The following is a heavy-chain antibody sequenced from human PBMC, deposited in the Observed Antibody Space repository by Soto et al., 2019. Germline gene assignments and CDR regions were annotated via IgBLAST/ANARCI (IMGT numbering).Heavy chain of an antibody. CDR2: ISAYNGNT. J-gene: IGHJ6*02. D-gene: IGHD2-2*01. CDR1: GYTFTSYG. Sequence: GASVKVSCKASGYTFTSYGISWVRQAPGQGLEWMGWISAYNGNTNYAQKLQGRVTMTTDTSTSAAYMELRSLRSDDTAVYYCAREDIVVVPAAIFTGPHYYYYGMDVWGQGTTVTVSS. CDR3: AREDIVVVPAAIFTGPHYYYYGMDV. V-gene: IGHV1-18*01.